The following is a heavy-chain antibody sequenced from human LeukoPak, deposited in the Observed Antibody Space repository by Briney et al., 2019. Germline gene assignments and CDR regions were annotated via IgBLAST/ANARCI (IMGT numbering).Heavy chain of an antibody. J-gene: IGHJ4*02. CDR3: ARVWGSGWSDY. D-gene: IGHD6-19*01. CDR2: MNPNSSNT. Sequence: ALVRLCCSPSGYTFTSYDINRMRQATGHGHEWMGRMNPNSSNTGYAQKFQGRVTMTRNTSISTAYMELSSLRSEDTAVYYCARVWGSGWSDYWGQGTLVSVSS. V-gene: IGHV1-8*01. CDR1: GYTFTSYD.